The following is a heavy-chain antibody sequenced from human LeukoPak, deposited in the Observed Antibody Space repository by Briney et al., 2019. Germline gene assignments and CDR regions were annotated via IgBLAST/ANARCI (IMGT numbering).Heavy chain of an antibody. CDR1: GGTFSSYA. D-gene: IGHD3-3*01. V-gene: IGHV1-69*13. CDR2: IIPIFGTA. Sequence: GASVNVSCKASGGTFSSYAVSWVRQAPGQGLEWMGGIIPIFGTANYARKFQGRVTITADESTSTAYMELSSLRSEDTAVYYCARRANHYDFWSGYYSNYYYYMDVWGKGTTVTVSS. J-gene: IGHJ6*03. CDR3: ARRANHYDFWSGYYSNYYYYMDV.